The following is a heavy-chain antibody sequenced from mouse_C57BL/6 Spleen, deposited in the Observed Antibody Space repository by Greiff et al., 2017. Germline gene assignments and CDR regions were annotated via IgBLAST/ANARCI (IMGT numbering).Heavy chain of an antibody. CDR1: GYTFTSYW. CDR3: AREGTGTGYFDV. Sequence: VQLQQPGAELVRPGSSVKLSCKASGYTFTSYWMDWVKQRPGQGLEWIGNIYPSDSETHYNQKFEDKATLTVDKSSSTAYMQLSSLTSEDSAVYYCAREGTGTGYFDVWGTGTTVTVSS. CDR2: IYPSDSET. V-gene: IGHV1-61*01. D-gene: IGHD4-1*01. J-gene: IGHJ1*03.